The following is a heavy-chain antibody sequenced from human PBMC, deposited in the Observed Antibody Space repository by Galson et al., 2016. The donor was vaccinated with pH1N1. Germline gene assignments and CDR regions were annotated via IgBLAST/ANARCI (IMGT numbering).Heavy chain of an antibody. CDR2: IDPNSGNT. CDR1: GYTFARFY. D-gene: IGHD5-24*01. Sequence: SVKVSCKASGYTFARFYLHWVRQAPGQGLESMGWIDPNSGNTQYAQNFQGRVILTRDTSISTAYIQLSRLTYDDTAVYYCAGVPRCHSSSCYNYDYFYMDFWGQGSTVIVSS. CDR3: AGVPRCHSSSCYNYDYFYMDF. J-gene: IGHJ6*03. V-gene: IGHV1-2*02.